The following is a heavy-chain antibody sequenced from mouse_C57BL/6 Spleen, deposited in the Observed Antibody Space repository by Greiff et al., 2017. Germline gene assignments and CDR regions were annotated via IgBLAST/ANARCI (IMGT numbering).Heavy chain of an antibody. CDR1: GFNIKNTY. Sequence: EVMLVESVAELVRPGASVKLSCTASGFNIKNTYMHWVKQRPEQGLEWIGRIDPANGNTKYAPKFQGKATITADTSSNTAYLQLSSLTSEDTAIYYCARDLITTVHYYAMDDWGQGTSVTVAS. D-gene: IGHD1-1*01. CDR2: IDPANGNT. J-gene: IGHJ4*01. V-gene: IGHV14-3*01. CDR3: ARDLITTVHYYAMDD.